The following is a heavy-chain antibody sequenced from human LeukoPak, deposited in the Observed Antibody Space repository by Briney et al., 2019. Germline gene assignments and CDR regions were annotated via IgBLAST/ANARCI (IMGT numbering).Heavy chain of an antibody. V-gene: IGHV4-59*01. CDR1: GGSISSYY. J-gene: IGHJ4*02. CDR3: ARASNDYVWGSYRPWGHLDY. CDR2: IYYIGST. Sequence: SETLSLTCTVPGGSISSYYWSWIRQPPGKGLEWIGYIYYIGSTNYNPSLKSRVTISVDTSKNQFSLKLSSVTAADTAVYYCARASNDYVWGSYRPWGHLDYWGQGTLVTVSS. D-gene: IGHD3-16*02.